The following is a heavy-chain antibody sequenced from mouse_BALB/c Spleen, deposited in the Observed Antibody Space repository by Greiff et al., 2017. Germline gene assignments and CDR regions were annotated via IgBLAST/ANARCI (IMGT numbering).Heavy chain of an antibody. CDR1: GFAFSSYD. CDR3: ARHDDGYYGPFDY. D-gene: IGHD2-3*01. V-gene: IGHV5-12-1*01. CDR2: ISSGGGST. J-gene: IGHJ2*01. Sequence: EVKLVESGGGLVKPGGSLKLSCAASGFAFSSYDMSWVRQTPEKRLEWVAYISSGGGSTYYPDTVKGRFTISRDNAKNTLYLQMSSLKSEDTAMYYCARHDDGYYGPFDYWGQGTTLTVSS.